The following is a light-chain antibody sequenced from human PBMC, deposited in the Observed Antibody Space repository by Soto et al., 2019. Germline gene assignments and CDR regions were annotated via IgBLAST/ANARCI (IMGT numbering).Light chain of an antibody. CDR2: ETS. V-gene: IGKV1-9*01. Sequence: IQLTQSPSSLSASLVYRFTITCLASQGIDSYLAWYQQRPGKVPQLLIYETSILQSGVSSRFSGSGSGTDFTLTISSLQAEDFATYYCQQTRSYPSTFGGGTKVDIK. CDR1: QGIDSY. J-gene: IGKJ4*01. CDR3: QQTRSYPST.